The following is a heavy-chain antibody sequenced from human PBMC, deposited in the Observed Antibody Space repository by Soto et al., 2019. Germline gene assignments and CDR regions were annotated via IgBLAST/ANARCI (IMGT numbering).Heavy chain of an antibody. CDR3: ARRIPAAREASDY. CDR1: GYSFTSHW. D-gene: IGHD2-2*01. V-gene: IGHV5-10-1*01. J-gene: IGHJ4*02. CDR2: IDPSDSYT. Sequence: PGESLKISCKGSGYSFTSHWIHWVRQMPGKGLEWMGRIDPSDSYTKYSPAFQGHVTITADKTISTAYLQWTSLKASDTAMYYCARRIPAAREASDYWGQGTLVTVSS.